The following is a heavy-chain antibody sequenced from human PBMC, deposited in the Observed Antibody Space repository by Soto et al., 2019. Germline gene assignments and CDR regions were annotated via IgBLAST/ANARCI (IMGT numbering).Heavy chain of an antibody. V-gene: IGHV1-69*01. D-gene: IGHD2-15*01. Sequence: QVQLVQSGAEVKKPGSSVKVSCKAPGGTFSSYAISWVRQAPGQGLEWMGGSIPIFGTANYGQKFQGRVTITADESTSTGYMELSSLRSEDTAVYYCARSQGGSSSLDIYYYYYYGMDVWGQGTTVTVSS. CDR1: GGTFSSYA. CDR3: ARSQGGSSSLDIYYYYYYGMDV. CDR2: SIPIFGTA. J-gene: IGHJ6*02.